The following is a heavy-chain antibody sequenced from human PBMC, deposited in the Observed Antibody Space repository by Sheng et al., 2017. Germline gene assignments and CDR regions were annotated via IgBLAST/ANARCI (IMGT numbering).Heavy chain of an antibody. CDR1: GYGFTDYW. Sequence: EVQLVQSGAEVKKPGESLKISCKASGYGFTDYWVVWVRQMPGKGLEWMGIIYPGDSDTRYSPSFQGQVTFSVDKSISTAYLQWSSLRASDTALYYCTRRSYYDRSGQDYWAEGTQVTV. J-gene: IGHJ4*02. D-gene: IGHD3-22*01. V-gene: IGHV5-51*03. CDR2: IYPGDSDT. CDR3: TRRSYYDRSGQDY.